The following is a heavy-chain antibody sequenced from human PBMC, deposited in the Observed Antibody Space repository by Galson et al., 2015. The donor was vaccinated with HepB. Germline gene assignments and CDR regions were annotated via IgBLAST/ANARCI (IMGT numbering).Heavy chain of an antibody. V-gene: IGHV3-23*01. J-gene: IGHJ4*02. CDR3: AKVERGYSHRRSFRGHFDY. CDR1: GFTFSTYA. Sequence: SLRLSCAASGFTFSTYAMSWVRQAPGRGLEWVSGISGSGGSTFYADSVEGRFTISRDNSKNTLYLQMDSLRAEDTAVYYCAKVERGYSHRRSFRGHFDYWGQGTLVTVSS. CDR2: ISGSGGST. D-gene: IGHD5-18*01.